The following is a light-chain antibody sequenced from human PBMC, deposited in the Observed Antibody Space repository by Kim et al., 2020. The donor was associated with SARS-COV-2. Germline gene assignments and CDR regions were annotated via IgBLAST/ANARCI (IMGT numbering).Light chain of an antibody. CDR1: ESISSY. Sequence: ASGGDRVTSTCRASESISSYLNWYQQQPGKAPKLLIYVVSNLQSGVPSRFSCSGSGTDFPLTISSLQPEDFATYYCQQSLNTPLSFGGGTKVDIK. CDR2: VVS. J-gene: IGKJ4*01. V-gene: IGKV1-39*01. CDR3: QQSLNTPLS.